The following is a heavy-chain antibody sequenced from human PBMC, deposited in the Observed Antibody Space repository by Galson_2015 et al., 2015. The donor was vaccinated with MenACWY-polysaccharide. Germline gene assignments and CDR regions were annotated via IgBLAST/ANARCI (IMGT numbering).Heavy chain of an antibody. CDR1: GGSISSCY. CDR3: ARVRGGQWPRYSMDV. V-gene: IGHV4-4*07. CDR2: MYTSGSP. J-gene: IGHJ6*02. Sequence: SESLSLTCPVSGGSISSCYWTWIRQPAGKGLEWIGRMYTSGSPNSSPSLKSRLTLSLDTSKNHFSLKLSSVTAADTAVYYCARVRGGQWPRYSMDVWGQGTTVTVSS. D-gene: IGHD6-19*01.